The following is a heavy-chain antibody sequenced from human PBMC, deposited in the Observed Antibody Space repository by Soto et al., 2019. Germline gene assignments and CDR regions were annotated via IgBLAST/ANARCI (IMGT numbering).Heavy chain of an antibody. Sequence: AAVKVSCKASGYTFTGYYMHWVRQAPGQGLEWMGWINPNSGGTNYAQKFQGRVTMTRDTSISTAYMELSRLRSDDTAVYYCATSIAALIWFDPWGQGTLVTVSS. CDR1: GYTFTGYY. CDR3: ATSIAALIWFDP. V-gene: IGHV1-2*02. CDR2: INPNSGGT. D-gene: IGHD6-6*01. J-gene: IGHJ5*02.